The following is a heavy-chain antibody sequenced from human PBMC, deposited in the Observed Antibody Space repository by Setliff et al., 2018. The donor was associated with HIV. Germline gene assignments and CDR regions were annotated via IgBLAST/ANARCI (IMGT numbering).Heavy chain of an antibody. D-gene: IGHD1-1*01. V-gene: IGHV4-59*08. CDR3: ARHAPRNHDLAGVFYPYYMDV. CDR2: IHTSGTT. Sequence: SETLSLTCTVSGDSSSNDYWTWVRQPPGKGLEWIGNIHTSGTTKYNPSLNSRVTISVDMSKSQFSLRLSSVTAADTAMYYCARHAPRNHDLAGVFYPYYMDVWGKGTTVTVSS. J-gene: IGHJ6*03. CDR1: GDSSSNDY.